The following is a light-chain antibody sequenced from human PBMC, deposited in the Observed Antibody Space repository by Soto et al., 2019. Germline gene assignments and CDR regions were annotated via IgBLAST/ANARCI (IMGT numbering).Light chain of an antibody. CDR2: GNN. CDR3: QAFWV. CDR1: SSNIGAGFD. Sequence: QSVVTQPPSVSGAPGQRVTISCTGTSSNIGAGFDVHWYQQFPGTAPKLLIYGNNNRPSGVPDRFSGSKSDTSASLTITGLQAEDEADYYCQAFWVFGGGTKLTVL. V-gene: IGLV1-40*01. J-gene: IGLJ3*02.